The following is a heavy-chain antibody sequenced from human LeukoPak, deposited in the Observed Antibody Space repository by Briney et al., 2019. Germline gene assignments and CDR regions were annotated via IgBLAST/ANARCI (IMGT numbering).Heavy chain of an antibody. J-gene: IGHJ6*02. CDR3: ARDGYCSGGSCYRPYGLDV. CDR2: ISDNGGST. CDR1: GFTFSSYA. Sequence: PGGSLRLSCAASGFTFSSYAMSWVRQAPGGGLEWVSTISDNGGSTYYADSVKGRFTISRDNSKNTLYLQMNRLRAEDTAVYYCARDGYCSGGSCYRPYGLDVWGQGTTVTVSS. D-gene: IGHD2-15*01. V-gene: IGHV3-23*01.